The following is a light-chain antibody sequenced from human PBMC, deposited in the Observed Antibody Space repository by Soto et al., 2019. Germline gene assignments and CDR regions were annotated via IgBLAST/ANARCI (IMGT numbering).Light chain of an antibody. CDR3: QKYNGTPRT. CDR2: EAS. J-gene: IGKJ1*01. CDR1: QDISGH. V-gene: IGKV1-27*01. Sequence: DIQVTQSPSSLSASVGDRVTITCRASQDISGHLAWYQQKPGKVPKLLIYEASTLQSGVPSRFRASGSGTDFTLTIISLQPEDVATYYYQKYNGTPRTFGQGTKVELK.